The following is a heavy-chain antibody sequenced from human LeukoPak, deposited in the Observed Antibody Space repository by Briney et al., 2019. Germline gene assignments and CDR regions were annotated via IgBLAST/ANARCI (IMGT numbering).Heavy chain of an antibody. Sequence: SDTLSLTCSVSGYSISSSNWWGWIRQPPGKGLEWIGYIYYAGSTYYNPSLKSRVTMSVDTSKNQFSLKLSSVTDVDTAVYYCARSGSGSSNYYWGQGTLVTVSS. CDR1: GYSISSSNW. D-gene: IGHD3-10*01. V-gene: IGHV4-28*01. CDR2: IYYAGST. J-gene: IGHJ4*02. CDR3: ARSGSGSSNYY.